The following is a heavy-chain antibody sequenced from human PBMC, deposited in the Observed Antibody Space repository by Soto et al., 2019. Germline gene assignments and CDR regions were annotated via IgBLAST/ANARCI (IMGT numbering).Heavy chain of an antibody. CDR3: SRGRDLDGSGHYPDY. CDR2: SRDKSRSYAT. V-gene: IGHV3-72*01. CDR1: GFQFSDHY. Sequence: EVQLVESGGGLVQPGESLRLSCAASGFQFSDHYVDWVRQAPGKGLEWVGRSRDKSRSYATEYAASVKGRFSISRDDSKNSLYLQMNSLKTEDTAMYYCSRGRDLDGSGHYPDYWGQGTLVNVSS. D-gene: IGHD3-22*01. J-gene: IGHJ4*02.